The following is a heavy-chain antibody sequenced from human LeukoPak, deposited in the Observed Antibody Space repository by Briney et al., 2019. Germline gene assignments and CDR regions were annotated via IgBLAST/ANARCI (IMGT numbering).Heavy chain of an antibody. CDR3: AREGTAGTNLNWFDP. Sequence: SETLSLTCTVSGGSISSYYWSWIRQPPGQGLEWIGYISYSASTNFNPSLKSRVTISVDTSKNQFSLKLSSVTAADTAVYYCAREGTAGTNLNWFDPWGQGTLVTVSS. D-gene: IGHD1-1*01. J-gene: IGHJ5*02. V-gene: IGHV4-59*01. CDR2: ISYSAST. CDR1: GGSISSYY.